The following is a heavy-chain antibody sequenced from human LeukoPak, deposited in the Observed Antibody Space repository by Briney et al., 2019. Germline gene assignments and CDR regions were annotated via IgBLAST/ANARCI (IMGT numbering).Heavy chain of an antibody. Sequence: XSETLSLTCSVSGGSIGSYHWSWIRQPPGKGLEWIGHVHYTWNTKYNPSLTGRVSISLDRSKNQFSLSLSSLTAADTAVYYCARVASKGGMDVWGQGTTVIVSS. CDR3: ARVASKGGMDV. D-gene: IGHD5/OR15-5a*01. V-gene: IGHV4-59*01. CDR1: GGSIGSYH. J-gene: IGHJ6*02. CDR2: VHYTWNT.